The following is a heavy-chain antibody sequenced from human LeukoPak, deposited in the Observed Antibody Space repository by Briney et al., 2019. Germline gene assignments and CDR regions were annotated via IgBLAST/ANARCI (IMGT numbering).Heavy chain of an antibody. J-gene: IGHJ4*02. CDR2: IDRSSTYI. Sequence: GGSLRLSCAASGFTFSAYAMNWVRQAPGKGLEWVSCIDRSSTYIYYADSVKGRFTISRDNAKNSLYLQMNSLGAEDRAVYYCARFRESSSYSYYFDYWGQGIPVTVSS. CDR3: ARFRESSSYSYYFDY. V-gene: IGHV3-21*01. CDR1: GFTFSAYA. D-gene: IGHD3-22*01.